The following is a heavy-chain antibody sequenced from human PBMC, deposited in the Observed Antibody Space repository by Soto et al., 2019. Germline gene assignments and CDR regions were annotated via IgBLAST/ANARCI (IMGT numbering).Heavy chain of an antibody. Sequence: RASVKVSCKAPRDTFTSYYINWVRQAPGQGLEWMGVINPHGGSTKYAQKFQGRITMTRDTSRSTVYMELSSLRSDDTAIYYCARSSGGNFGIIIEGSNWFDPWGQGTLVTVSS. CDR1: RDTFTSYY. J-gene: IGHJ5*02. CDR2: INPHGGST. D-gene: IGHD3-3*01. CDR3: ARSSGGNFGIIIEGSNWFDP. V-gene: IGHV1-46*01.